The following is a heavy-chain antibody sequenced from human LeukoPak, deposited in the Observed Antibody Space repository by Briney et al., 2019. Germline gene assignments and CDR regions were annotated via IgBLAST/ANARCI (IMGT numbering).Heavy chain of an antibody. CDR2: ISYDGSSE. CDR3: AKDFRDGYNHPSYYFDS. V-gene: IGHV3-30*18. D-gene: IGHD5-24*01. CDR1: GFTFSSYG. Sequence: GRSLRLSCAASGFTFSSYGMHWVRQAPGKGLEWVAVISYDGSSEYYADSVQGRFTVARDNSKKTMYLQMNSLRAEDTAVYYCAKDFRDGYNHPSYYFDSWGQVTLVTVSS. J-gene: IGHJ4*02.